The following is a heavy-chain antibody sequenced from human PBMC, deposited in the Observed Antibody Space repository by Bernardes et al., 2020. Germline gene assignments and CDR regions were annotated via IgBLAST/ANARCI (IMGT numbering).Heavy chain of an antibody. J-gene: IGHJ6*03. CDR2: ISSSSSYI. Sequence: GGSLRLSCAASGVTFSSYSMNWVRQAPGKGLEWVSSISSSSSYIYYADSVKGRFTISRDNAKNSLYLQMNSLRAEDTAVYYCARDYGSGSYYNPHYYYYYMDVWGKGTTVTVSS. V-gene: IGHV3-21*01. CDR1: GVTFSSYS. D-gene: IGHD3-10*01. CDR3: ARDYGSGSYYNPHYYYYYMDV.